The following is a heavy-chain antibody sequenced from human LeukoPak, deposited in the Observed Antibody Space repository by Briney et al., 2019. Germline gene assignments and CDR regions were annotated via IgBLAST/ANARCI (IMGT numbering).Heavy chain of an antibody. J-gene: IGHJ4*02. V-gene: IGHV4-59*01. Sequence: PSETLSLTCTVSGGSISSYYWSWIRQPPGKGLEWIGYIYYSGSTNYNPSLKSRVTISVDTSKNQLSLKLSSVTAADTAVYYCARIPQRRTLRGYSIDYWGQGTLVTVSS. D-gene: IGHD5-18*01. CDR2: IYYSGST. CDR3: ARIPQRRTLRGYSIDY. CDR1: GGSISSYY.